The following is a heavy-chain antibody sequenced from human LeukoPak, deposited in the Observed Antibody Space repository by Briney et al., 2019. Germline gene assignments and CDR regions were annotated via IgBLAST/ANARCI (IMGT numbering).Heavy chain of an antibody. D-gene: IGHD5-24*01. V-gene: IGHV3-15*01. CDR2: IKSKTDGETT. J-gene: IGHJ4*02. CDR3: STVLNGDTDY. Sequence: GGSLRLSCAASGFTFRNVWMSWVRQAPEKGLEWVGRIKSKTDGETTQYAAPVKGRFTISRDDSRNTLYLQMDSLTTGDTAVYYCSTVLNGDTDYWGRGALVTVSS. CDR1: GFTFRNVW.